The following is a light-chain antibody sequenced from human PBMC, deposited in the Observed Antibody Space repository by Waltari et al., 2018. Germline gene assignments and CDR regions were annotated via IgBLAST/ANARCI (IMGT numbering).Light chain of an antibody. Sequence: DIQMTQSPSFLSASVGDRVTITCRASQRISSYLNWHQQQAGKAPKLLIYGSSSLQSGVPSRFSGTGSGTDFTLTINGLQPEDFATYYCQQTYNLFTFGPGTTVDFK. CDR2: GSS. CDR1: QRISSY. CDR3: QQTYNLFT. V-gene: IGKV1-39*01. J-gene: IGKJ3*01.